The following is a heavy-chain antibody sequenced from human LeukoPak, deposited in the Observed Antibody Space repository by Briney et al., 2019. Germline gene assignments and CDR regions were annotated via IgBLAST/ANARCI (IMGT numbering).Heavy chain of an antibody. CDR3: ARLGVRYSTSSWWFDP. CDR2: IYYSGST. D-gene: IGHD6-6*01. CDR1: GGSINSYY. V-gene: IGHV4-59*08. Sequence: PSETPSLTCTVSGGSINSYYWSWIRQPPGKGLEWIGYIYYSGSTNYSPSLKSRVTISVDTSKNQFSLKLSSVTAADTAVYYCARLGVRYSTSSWWFDPWGQGTLVTVSS. J-gene: IGHJ5*02.